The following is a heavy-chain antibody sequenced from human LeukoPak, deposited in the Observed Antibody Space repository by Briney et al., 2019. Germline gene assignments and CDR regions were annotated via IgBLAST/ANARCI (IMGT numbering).Heavy chain of an antibody. J-gene: IGHJ5*02. CDR2: IYYSGST. CDR3: ARGPPDYYGSGSYYEANWFDP. V-gene: IGHV4-39*07. D-gene: IGHD3-10*01. CDR1: GGSISSSSYY. Sequence: SETLSLTCTVSGGSISSSSYYWGWIRQPPGKGLEWIGSIYYSGSTYYNPSLKSRVTMSVDTSKNQFSLKLSSVTAADTAVYYCARGPPDYYGSGSYYEANWFDPWGQGTLVTVSS.